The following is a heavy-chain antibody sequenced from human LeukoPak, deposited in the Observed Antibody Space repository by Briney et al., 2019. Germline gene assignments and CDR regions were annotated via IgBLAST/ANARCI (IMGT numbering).Heavy chain of an antibody. CDR2: IIPIFGTA. V-gene: IGHV1-69*06. CDR1: GGTFSSYA. J-gene: IGHJ4*02. Sequence: ASVKVSCKASGGTFSSYAISWVRQAPGQGLEWMGGIIPIFGTANYAQKFQGRVTITADKSTSTAYMELSSLRSEDTAVYYCARTRREIARRGSLDYWGQGTLVTVSS. D-gene: IGHD3-16*01. CDR3: ARTRREIARRGSLDY.